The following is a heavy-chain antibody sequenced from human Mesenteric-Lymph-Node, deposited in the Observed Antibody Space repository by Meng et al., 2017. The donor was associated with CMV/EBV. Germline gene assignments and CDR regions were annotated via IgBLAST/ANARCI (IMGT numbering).Heavy chain of an antibody. Sequence: ASVKVSCKASGYTFTSYDINWVRQATGQGLEWMGWMNPNSGNTGYAQKFQGRVTMTRNTSISTAYMELSSLRSEDTAVYYCARVPTVTTGRRGGNWFDPWGQGTLVTVSS. D-gene: IGHD4-11*01. CDR1: GYTFTSYD. CDR2: MNPNSGNT. J-gene: IGHJ5*02. CDR3: ARVPTVTTGRRGGNWFDP. V-gene: IGHV1-8*01.